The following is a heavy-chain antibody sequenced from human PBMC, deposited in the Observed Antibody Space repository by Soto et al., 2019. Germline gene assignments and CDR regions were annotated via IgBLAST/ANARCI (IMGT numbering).Heavy chain of an antibody. CDR1: GFTFSSYW. CDR2: INSDGSST. CDR3: ARDRGYCSSTSCYGMDV. D-gene: IGHD2-2*03. J-gene: IGHJ6*02. Sequence: VGSLRLSCAASGFTFSSYWMHWVRQAPGKGLVWVSRINSDGSSTSYADSVRGRFTISRDNAKNTLYLQMNSLRAEDTAVYYCARDRGYCSSTSCYGMDVWGQGTTVTVSS. V-gene: IGHV3-74*01.